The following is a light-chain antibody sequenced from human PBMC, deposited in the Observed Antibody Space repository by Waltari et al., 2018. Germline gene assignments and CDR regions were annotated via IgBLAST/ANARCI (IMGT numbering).Light chain of an antibody. CDR2: DAS. CDR1: QSVSSY. CDR3: QQRSNWPPLT. V-gene: IGKV3-11*01. Sequence: EIVLTQSPATLSLSPGERATLSCRASQSVSSYLAWYQQKPGQAPGLLIYDASNRATGIPARFSGSGSGTDFTLTISSLEPEDFAVYYCQQRSNWPPLTFGQGTRLEIK. J-gene: IGKJ5*01.